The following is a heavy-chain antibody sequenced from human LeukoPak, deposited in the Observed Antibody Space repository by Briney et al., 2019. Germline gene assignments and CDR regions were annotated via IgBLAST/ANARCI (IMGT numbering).Heavy chain of an antibody. CDR3: VGVASTWFDP. CDR1: GFSFGTYW. V-gene: IGHV3-74*01. J-gene: IGHJ5*02. Sequence: PGGSLRLSCAASGFSFGTYWMHWVRQAPGKGLVWVSRVRRDGGETNYADSVKGRFTISRDNAKNTLYLQMDSLSAEDTAVYYFVGVASTWFDPWGQGILVTVSS. CDR2: VRRDGGET.